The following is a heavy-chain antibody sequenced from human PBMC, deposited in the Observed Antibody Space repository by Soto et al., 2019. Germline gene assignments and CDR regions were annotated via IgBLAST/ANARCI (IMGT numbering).Heavy chain of an antibody. V-gene: IGHV1-3*01. D-gene: IGHD6-19*01. J-gene: IGHJ4*02. CDR3: ARDLFPGIAVAEFDY. CDR1: GYTFTSYA. CDR2: INAGNGNT. Sequence: ASVKVSCKASGYTFTSYAMHWVRQAPGQRLEWMGWINAGNGNTKYSQKFQGRVTITRDTSASTAYMELSSLRSEDTAVYYCARDLFPGIAVAEFDYWGQGTLVTVSS.